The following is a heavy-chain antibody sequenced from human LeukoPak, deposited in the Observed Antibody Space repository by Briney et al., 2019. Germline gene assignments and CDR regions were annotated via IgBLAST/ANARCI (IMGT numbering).Heavy chain of an antibody. CDR2: AYYRSKWHI. CDR1: GDSVSGSSVA. V-gene: IGHV6-1*01. Sequence: SQTLSLTCVISGDSVSGSSVAWNWIRQSPARGLEWLGRAYYRSKWHIDYVVSVSGRITISPDTSKNQVSLQLNSVTPEDTAVYYCVRQERPDFDYWGQGTLVTVSA. CDR3: VRQERPDFDY. J-gene: IGHJ4*02.